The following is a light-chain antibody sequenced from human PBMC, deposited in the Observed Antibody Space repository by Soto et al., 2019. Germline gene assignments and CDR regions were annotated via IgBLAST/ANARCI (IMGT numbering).Light chain of an antibody. CDR1: SSDVVGYNY. Sequence: QSALTQPPSASGSPGQSVTNSCTGSSSDVVGYNYVSWYQQHPGKAPKLVIYEVSKRPSGVPDRFSGSKSGNTASLTVSGLQAEDEADYYCSSYAGSNNLLFGGGTKLTVL. CDR3: SSYAGSNNLL. CDR2: EVS. J-gene: IGLJ3*02. V-gene: IGLV2-8*01.